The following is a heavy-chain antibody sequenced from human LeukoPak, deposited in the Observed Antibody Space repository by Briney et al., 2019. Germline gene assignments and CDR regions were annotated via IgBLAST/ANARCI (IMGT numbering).Heavy chain of an antibody. CDR1: GYTFTDYY. D-gene: IGHD6-13*01. Sequence: ASVKVSWKASGYTFTDYYIHWVRQAPGQGLEWMGWINPNSGGTNYAQKFQGRVTMTRDTSISTAYMELSRLRSDDTAVYYCARPLLRYSCNWYAFDFWGQGTLVTVSS. CDR2: INPNSGGT. J-gene: IGHJ4*02. CDR3: ARPLLRYSCNWYAFDF. V-gene: IGHV1-2*02.